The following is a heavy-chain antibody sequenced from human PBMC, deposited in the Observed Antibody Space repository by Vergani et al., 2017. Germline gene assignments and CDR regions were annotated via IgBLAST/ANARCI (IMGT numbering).Heavy chain of an antibody. CDR2: IYYSGST. D-gene: IGHD6-25*01. CDR1: GGSISSYY. CDR3: ARGQRAQRGDAFDI. V-gene: IGHV4-59*01. J-gene: IGHJ3*02. Sequence: QVQLQESGPGLVKPSETLSLTCTVSGGSISSYYWSWIRQPPGKGLEWIGYIYYSGSTNYNPSLKSRVTRSVDTSKNQFSLKLSSVTAADTAVYYCARGQRAQRGDAFDIWGQGTMVTVSS.